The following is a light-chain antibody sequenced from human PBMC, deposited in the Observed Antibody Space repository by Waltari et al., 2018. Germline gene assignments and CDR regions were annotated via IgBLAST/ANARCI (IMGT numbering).Light chain of an antibody. CDR1: QSVSRA. J-gene: IGKJ1*01. CDR3: QHYVRLPAT. Sequence: EIVLTQSPGILSLSPGERATLSCRASQSVSRALAWYQQKPGQAPRLLIYGASNMATGIPDRFSGGGSGTDFSLTISRLEPEDFAVYYCQHYVRLPATFGQGTKVEIK. CDR2: GAS. V-gene: IGKV3-20*01.